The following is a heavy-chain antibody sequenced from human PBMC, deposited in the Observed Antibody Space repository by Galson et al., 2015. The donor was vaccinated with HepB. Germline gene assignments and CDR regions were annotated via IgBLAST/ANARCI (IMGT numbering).Heavy chain of an antibody. J-gene: IGHJ4*02. CDR2: ISSTTRYT. CDR3: ARGRYISSWYRILYFDY. CDR1: GFTFSDYY. V-gene: IGHV3-11*06. Sequence: SLRLSCAASGFTFSDYYMSWIRQAPGKGLEWVSYISSTTRYTNYADSVRGRFTISRDNAKNSVYLQIDSLRAEDTAVYFCARGRYISSWYRILYFDYWGQGILVTVSA. D-gene: IGHD6-13*01.